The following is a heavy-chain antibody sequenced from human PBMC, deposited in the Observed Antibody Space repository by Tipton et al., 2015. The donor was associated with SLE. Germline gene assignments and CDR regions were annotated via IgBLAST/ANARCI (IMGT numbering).Heavy chain of an antibody. Sequence: TLSLTCAVSGYSISSGYYWGWIWQPPGKGLEWIGSIYHSGSTYYNPSLKSRVTISVDTSKNQFSLKLSSVTAADTAVYYCARVGVVTPFDYWGQGTLVTVSS. J-gene: IGHJ4*02. CDR3: ARVGVVTPFDY. V-gene: IGHV4-38-2*01. CDR1: GYSISSGYY. D-gene: IGHD4-23*01. CDR2: IYHSGST.